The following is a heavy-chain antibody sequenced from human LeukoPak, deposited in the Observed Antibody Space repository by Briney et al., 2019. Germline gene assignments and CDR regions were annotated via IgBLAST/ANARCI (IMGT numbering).Heavy chain of an antibody. Sequence: GGSLRLSCAASGSSVSDNYMSWVRQAPGKGLGWVSVTYSGGNTYYADSVKGRFTISRDNSKSTLHLQMNSLRAEDTAVYYCTRSFFSYGYFDYWGQGTPVTVSS. J-gene: IGHJ4*02. D-gene: IGHD5-18*01. CDR1: GSSVSDNY. CDR2: TYSGGNT. V-gene: IGHV3-53*01. CDR3: TRSFFSYGYFDY.